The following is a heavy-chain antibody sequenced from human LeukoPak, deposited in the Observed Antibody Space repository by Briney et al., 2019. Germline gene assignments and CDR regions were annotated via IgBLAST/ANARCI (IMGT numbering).Heavy chain of an antibody. J-gene: IGHJ3*02. CDR3: ARDPYCSGGSCYFPYAFDI. Sequence: GASLKVSCKASGYTFTSYDINWVRQAPGQGLEWMGGIIPIFGTANYAQKFQGRVTITADKSTSTAYMELSSLRSEDTAVYYCARDPYCSGGSCYFPYAFDIWGQGTMVTVSS. CDR2: IIPIFGTA. D-gene: IGHD2-15*01. CDR1: GYTFTSYD. V-gene: IGHV1-69*06.